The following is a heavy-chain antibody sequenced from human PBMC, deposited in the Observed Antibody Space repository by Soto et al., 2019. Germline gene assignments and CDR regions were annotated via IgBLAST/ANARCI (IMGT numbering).Heavy chain of an antibody. J-gene: IGHJ6*02. D-gene: IGHD3-10*01. CDR2: ISGTGGGT. V-gene: IGHV3-23*01. CDR3: AKDREWFGEFPYYYYGMNV. CDR1: GFTFSSYA. Sequence: EVQLLESGGGLVQPGGSLRLSCTVSGFTFSSYAMTWVRQAPGKGLEWVSAISGTGGGTYYADSVKGRFTISRDNSKNTLYLQLDSLRVEDTALYYWAKDREWFGEFPYYYYGMNVWGQGTTVTVSS.